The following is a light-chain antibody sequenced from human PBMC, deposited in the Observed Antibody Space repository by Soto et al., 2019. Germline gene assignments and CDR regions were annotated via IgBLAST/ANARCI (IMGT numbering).Light chain of an antibody. V-gene: IGKV3-15*01. Sequence: EIVLTQSPGTLSLSPGERATLSCRASQSLSSNSLAWYQQKPGQAPRLLIYGASTRATGIPARFSGSGSGTEFTLTISSLQSEDFAVYYCQQYNNWPRTFGQGTRWIS. J-gene: IGKJ1*01. CDR3: QQYNNWPRT. CDR1: QSLSSN. CDR2: GAS.